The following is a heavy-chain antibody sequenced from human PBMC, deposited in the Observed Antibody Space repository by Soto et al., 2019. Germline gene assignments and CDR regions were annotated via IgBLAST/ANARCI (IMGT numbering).Heavy chain of an antibody. J-gene: IGHJ4*02. CDR2: IWYDGSNK. V-gene: IGHV3-33*01. D-gene: IGHD5-18*01. CDR3: ARDPDSYGYDY. CDR1: GFTFSSYG. Sequence: QVQLVESGGGVVQPGRSLRLSCAASGFTFSSYGMHWVRQAPGKGLEWVAVIWYDGSNKYYADSVKGRFTISRDNSKNTLYLQMNSLRAEDTAVYYCARDPDSYGYDYWGQGTLVTVSS.